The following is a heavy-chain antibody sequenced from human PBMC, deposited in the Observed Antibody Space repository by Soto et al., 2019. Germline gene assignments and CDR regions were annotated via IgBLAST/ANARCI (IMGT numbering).Heavy chain of an antibody. CDR2: ISGSGGST. J-gene: IGHJ6*02. CDR1: GFTFSSYA. CDR3: ANPVLLDGMDV. Sequence: AGGALRLSXAASGFTFSSYAMSWVRQAPGKGLEWVSAISGSGGSTYYADSVKGRFTISRDNSKNTLYLQMNSLRAEDTAVYYCANPVLLDGMDVWGQGTTVTVSS. D-gene: IGHD2-21*02. V-gene: IGHV3-23*01.